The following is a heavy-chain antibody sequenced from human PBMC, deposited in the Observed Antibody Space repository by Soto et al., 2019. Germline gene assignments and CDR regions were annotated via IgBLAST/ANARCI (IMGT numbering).Heavy chain of an antibody. CDR2: HYWDDDK. Sequence: QITLRESGPPQVKPTQTLTLTCTFSGFSLSDNGVGVAWIRQPPRKALEWLALHYWDDDKRYSPALESRLTITRDTPKNQAVLTMTNMDPADXXXXXXXXXXXXXXXYCDYWGQGTLVTVSS. V-gene: IGHV2-5*02. CDR3: XXXXXXXXXYCDY. J-gene: IGHJ4*02. CDR1: GFSLSDNGVG.